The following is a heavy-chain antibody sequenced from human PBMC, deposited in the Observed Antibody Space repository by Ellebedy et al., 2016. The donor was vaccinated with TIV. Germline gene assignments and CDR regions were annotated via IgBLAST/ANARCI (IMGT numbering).Heavy chain of an antibody. CDR3: ARDGAYGDYAPGQYGMDV. CDR2: IYQDGSKK. V-gene: IGHV3-7*03. CDR1: GFTFSSYW. J-gene: IGHJ6*02. D-gene: IGHD4-17*01. Sequence: GGSLRLSCTVSGFTFSSYWMGWVRQAPGKGLEWVANIYQDGSKKNYVDSVKGRFTISRDNAQNSLYLQMNSLRVEDTAVYYCARDGAYGDYAPGQYGMDVWGQGTTVTVS.